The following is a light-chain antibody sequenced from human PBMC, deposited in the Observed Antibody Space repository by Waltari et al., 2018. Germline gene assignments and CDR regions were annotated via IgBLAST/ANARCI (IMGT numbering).Light chain of an antibody. Sequence: TQSPSSLSASVGDRVTITCRASQSISSYLNWYQQKPGKAPKLLIYAASSLQSGVPSRFSGSGSGTDFTLTISSLQPEDFATYYCQQSYSTPSFGQGTKLEIK. J-gene: IGKJ2*01. V-gene: IGKV1-39*01. CDR1: QSISSY. CDR2: AAS. CDR3: QQSYSTPS.